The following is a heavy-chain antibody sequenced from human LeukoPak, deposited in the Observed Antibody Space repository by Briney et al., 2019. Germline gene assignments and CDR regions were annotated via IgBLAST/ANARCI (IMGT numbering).Heavy chain of an antibody. CDR3: ARGLNDFWSGYYSYYGMDV. J-gene: IGHJ6*02. Sequence: TGGSLRLSCAASGFTFSTYSMNWVRQAPGKGLEWVSYISSSSSTIYYADSVKGRFTISRDNAKNSLYLQMNSLRAEDTAVYYCARGLNDFWSGYYSYYGMDVWGQGTTVTVSS. D-gene: IGHD3-3*01. CDR1: GFTFSTYS. CDR2: ISSSSSTI. V-gene: IGHV3-48*01.